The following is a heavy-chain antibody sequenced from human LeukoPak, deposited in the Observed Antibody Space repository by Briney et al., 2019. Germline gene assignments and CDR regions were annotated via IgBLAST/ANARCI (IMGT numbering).Heavy chain of an antibody. CDR2: INPNSGGT. D-gene: IGHD1-26*01. V-gene: IGHV1-2*02. J-gene: IGHJ5*02. CDR3: ARGLVGATFSWFDP. Sequence: ASVKVSCKASGYTFTGYYMHWVRQAPGQGLEWMGWINPNSGGTNYAQKFQGRVTMTRDTSISTAYMELSRLRSDDTAVYYCARGLVGATFSWFDPWGQGTLVTVSS. CDR1: GYTFTGYY.